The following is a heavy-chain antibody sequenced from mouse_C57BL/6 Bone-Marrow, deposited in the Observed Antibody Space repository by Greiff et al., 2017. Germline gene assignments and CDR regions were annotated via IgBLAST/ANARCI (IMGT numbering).Heavy chain of an antibody. V-gene: IGHV1-50*01. CDR2: IDPSDSYT. D-gene: IGHD5-5*01. CDR1: GYTFTSYW. CDR3: TTYW. Sequence: QVQLQQPGAELVKPGASVKLSCKASGYTFTSYWMQWVKQRPGQGLEWIGEIDPSDSYTNYNQKFKGKATLTVDTSSSTAYMQLSSLTSEDTAVYYCTTYWWGQGTSVTVSS. J-gene: IGHJ4*01.